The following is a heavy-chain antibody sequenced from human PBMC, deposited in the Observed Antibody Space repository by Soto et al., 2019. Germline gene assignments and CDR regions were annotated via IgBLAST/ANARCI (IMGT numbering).Heavy chain of an antibody. Sequence: ASVKVSCKASGYTFTGYYMHWVRQAPGQGLEWMGWIHPNNAGTNNAQKFQGRVTMTRDTSISPAYMDLSRLRSDDTAVYYCARAPHRSDGYNFVSWGPGSLVTVSS. CDR3: ARAPHRSDGYNFVS. D-gene: IGHD5-12*01. V-gene: IGHV1-2*02. CDR1: GYTFTGYY. J-gene: IGHJ4*02. CDR2: IHPNNAGT.